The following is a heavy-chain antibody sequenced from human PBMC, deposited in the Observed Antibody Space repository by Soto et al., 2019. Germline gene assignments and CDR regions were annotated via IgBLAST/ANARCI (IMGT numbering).Heavy chain of an antibody. V-gene: IGHV1-69*01. CDR1: GGALSSSG. CDR3: ARSRPPGSDFPGVIAWDALDV. J-gene: IGHJ3*01. D-gene: IGHD2-21*01. CDR2: VIPIFGTT. Sequence: QVQLVQSGAELKKPGSSVRVSCKASGGALSSSGITWVRQAPGQGLEWVAGVIPIFGTTKNAPKFQGRVTVSADESTSTAYMELISLTSEATAVYFCARSRPPGSDFPGVIAWDALDVWGNGTLVTVSA.